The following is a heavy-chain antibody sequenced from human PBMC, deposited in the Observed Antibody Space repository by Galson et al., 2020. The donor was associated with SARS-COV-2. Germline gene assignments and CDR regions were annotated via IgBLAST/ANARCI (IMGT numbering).Heavy chain of an antibody. Sequence: SGPTLVKPTQTLTLTCTFSGFSLSTSGVGVGWIRQPPGKALEWLALIYWNDDKRYSPSLKSRLTITKDTSKNQVVLTMTNMDPVDTATYYCAHGKQWLRYGYFDYWGQGTLVTVSS. CDR1: GFSLSTSGVG. CDR3: AHGKQWLRYGYFDY. CDR2: IYWNDDK. V-gene: IGHV2-5*01. J-gene: IGHJ4*02. D-gene: IGHD6-19*01.